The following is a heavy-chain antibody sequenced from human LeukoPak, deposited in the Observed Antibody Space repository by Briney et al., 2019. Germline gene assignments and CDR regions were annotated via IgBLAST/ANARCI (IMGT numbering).Heavy chain of an antibody. CDR1: GFTFSNYN. Sequence: NPGGSLRLSCAASGFTFSNYNMNWVRQAPGKGLEWVSYISSRGSYTYYADSVKGRFTISRDNAKNSLYLQMDSLRAEDTAVYYCANWIGSSSRDYWGQGTLVTVSS. V-gene: IGHV3-21*04. D-gene: IGHD6-6*01. J-gene: IGHJ4*02. CDR2: ISSRGSYT. CDR3: ANWIGSSSRDY.